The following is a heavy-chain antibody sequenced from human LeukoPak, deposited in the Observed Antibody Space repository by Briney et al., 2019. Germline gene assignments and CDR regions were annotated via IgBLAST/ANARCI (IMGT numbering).Heavy chain of an antibody. J-gene: IGHJ4*02. D-gene: IGHD6-19*01. Sequence: ASVKVSCKASGYTFTSYDINWVRRATGQGLEWMGWMNPNSGNTGYAQKFQGRVTMTRNTSISTAYMELSSLRSEDTAVYYCARGQWPLYYFDYWGQGTLVTVSS. V-gene: IGHV1-8*01. CDR2: MNPNSGNT. CDR3: ARGQWPLYYFDY. CDR1: GYTFTSYD.